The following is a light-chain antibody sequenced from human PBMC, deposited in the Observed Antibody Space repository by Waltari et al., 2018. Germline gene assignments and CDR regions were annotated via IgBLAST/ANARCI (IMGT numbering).Light chain of an antibody. CDR2: GTS. V-gene: IGKV3-20*01. CDR1: QSVDAGV. Sequence: VLTQSPGTLSLSPGERATLPCRASQSVDAGVLAWFQQKPGQSPRLLIYGTSTRATGVPDRFSGSGSETDFTLTISTLEPEDFAVYYCQQYRWAPHTFGQGTKLEIK. CDR3: QQYRWAPHT. J-gene: IGKJ2*01.